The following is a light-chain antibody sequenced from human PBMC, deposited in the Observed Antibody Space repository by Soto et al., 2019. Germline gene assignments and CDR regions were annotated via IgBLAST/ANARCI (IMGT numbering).Light chain of an antibody. CDR1: SSDVGGYDY. V-gene: IGLV2-14*01. CDR3: SSHTSGSTRV. Sequence: QSVLTQPASVSGSPGQSIAISCTGTSSDVGGYDYVSWYQQQPDKAPKLMIYGVTKRPSGVSNRFSGSKSGNTASLTISGLQAEDEADYYCSSHTSGSTRVFGTGTKLTVL. CDR2: GVT. J-gene: IGLJ1*01.